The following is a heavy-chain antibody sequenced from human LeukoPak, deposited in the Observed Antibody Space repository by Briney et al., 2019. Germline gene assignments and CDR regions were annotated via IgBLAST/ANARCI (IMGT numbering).Heavy chain of an antibody. Sequence: GGSLRLSCAASGFTFSSYAMSWVRQAPGKGLEWVSAISGSGGSTYYADSVKGRFTISRDNSRNTLYLQMNSLRAEDTAVYYCAKGTERWLRGIFDYWGQGTLVTVSS. D-gene: IGHD5-24*01. CDR1: GFTFSSYA. J-gene: IGHJ4*02. CDR3: AKGTERWLRGIFDY. CDR2: ISGSGGST. V-gene: IGHV3-23*01.